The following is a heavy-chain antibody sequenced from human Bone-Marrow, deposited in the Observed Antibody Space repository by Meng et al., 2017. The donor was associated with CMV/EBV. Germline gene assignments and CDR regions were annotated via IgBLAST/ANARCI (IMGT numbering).Heavy chain of an antibody. J-gene: IGHJ4*02. Sequence: SVKDSCKASGYTFTGYYMHWVRQAPGQGLGWMGWINPNSGGTNYAQKFQGRVTMTRDTSISTAYMELSRLRSDDTAVYYCASVESGYDHFDYWGQGTLVTVSS. V-gene: IGHV1-2*02. CDR1: GYTFTGYY. CDR2: INPNSGGT. D-gene: IGHD5-12*01. CDR3: ASVESGYDHFDY.